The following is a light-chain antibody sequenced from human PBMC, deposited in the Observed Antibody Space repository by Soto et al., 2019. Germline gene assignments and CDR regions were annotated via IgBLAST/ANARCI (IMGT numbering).Light chain of an antibody. Sequence: QLVLTQPPSASGTPGQRVTISCSGSGSNIGRSPVNWYQQLPGTAPKLLIYAINKRPSGVPDRFSGSQSGTSASLAISGLQSEDEADYYCTSFARGSTLVFGGGTKLTVL. J-gene: IGLJ3*02. CDR1: GSNIGRSP. CDR3: TSFARGSTLV. V-gene: IGLV1-44*01. CDR2: AIN.